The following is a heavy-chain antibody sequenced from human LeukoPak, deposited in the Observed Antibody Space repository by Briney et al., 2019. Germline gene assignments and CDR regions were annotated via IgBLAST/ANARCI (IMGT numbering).Heavy chain of an antibody. J-gene: IGHJ3*02. V-gene: IGHV4-39*02. CDR3: ARDIYDSSGQRFDI. Sequence: SETLSLTCTVSGGSVSSSSYYWGWIRQPPGKGLEWIGSIYYSGSTFYNPSLKSRVTISVDTSKNQFSLKLSSVTAADTAVYYCARDIYDSSGQRFDIWGQGTMVTVSS. D-gene: IGHD3-22*01. CDR2: IYYSGST. CDR1: GGSVSSSSYY.